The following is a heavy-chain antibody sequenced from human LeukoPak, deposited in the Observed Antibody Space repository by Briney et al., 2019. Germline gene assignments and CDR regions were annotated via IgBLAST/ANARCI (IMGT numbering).Heavy chain of an antibody. Sequence: ASVKVSCKSSGYTFTGYYMHWVRQAPGQGLERMGWINPSSGGTNYAQKFQGRVTMTRDTSISTAYMELSSLRSDDTAVYSCARAQTMAAAGTGPGDFWGQGTLVTVSS. CDR3: ARAQTMAAAGTGPGDF. V-gene: IGHV1-2*02. CDR1: GYTFTGYY. CDR2: INPSSGGT. D-gene: IGHD6-13*01. J-gene: IGHJ4*02.